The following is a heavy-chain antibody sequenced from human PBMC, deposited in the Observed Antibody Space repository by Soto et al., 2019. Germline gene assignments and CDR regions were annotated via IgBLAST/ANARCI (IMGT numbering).Heavy chain of an antibody. CDR3: VSSKYDMVAGLKWVDP. D-gene: IGHD2-15*01. Sequence: QLQLQESGSGLVKPSQTLSLTCTVSGVSIGSGDYSGSWIRQPPGKGLEWLGYIYHRGNTFYNPSLESRLTMSADRSKNQVSLSLWSVTAADTAMYYCVSSKYDMVAGLKWVDPWGQGILVIVSS. J-gene: IGHJ5*02. CDR1: GVSIGSGDYS. V-gene: IGHV4-30-2*01. CDR2: IYHRGNT.